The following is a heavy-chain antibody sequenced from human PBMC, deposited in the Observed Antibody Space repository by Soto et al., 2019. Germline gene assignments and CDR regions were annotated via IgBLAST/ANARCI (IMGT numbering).Heavy chain of an antibody. CDR2: IYYSGST. D-gene: IGHD5-18*01. CDR1: GGSISSYY. J-gene: IGHJ6*03. CDR3: ARAPTSDSPYYYDMDV. V-gene: IGHV4-59*01. Sequence: SETLSLTCTVSGGSISSYYWSWIRQPPGKGLEWIGYIYYSGSTNYNPSLKSRVTISVDTPKNQFSLKLSSVTAADTAVYYCARAPTSDSPYYYDMDVWGKGTTVTVS.